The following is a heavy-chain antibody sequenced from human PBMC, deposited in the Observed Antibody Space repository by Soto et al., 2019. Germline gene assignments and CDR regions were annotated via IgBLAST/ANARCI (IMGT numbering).Heavy chain of an antibody. CDR1: GLTFSSYA. J-gene: IGHJ4*02. CDR2: ISYDGSNK. D-gene: IGHD5-12*01. V-gene: IGHV3-30-3*01. Sequence: GGSLRLSCAASGLTFSSYAMYWVRQAPGKGLEWVAVISYDGSNKYYADSVKGRFTISRDNSKNTLYLQMNSLRAEDTAVYYCATRALEMATIPYFDYWGRGTLVTSPQ. CDR3: ATRALEMATIPYFDY.